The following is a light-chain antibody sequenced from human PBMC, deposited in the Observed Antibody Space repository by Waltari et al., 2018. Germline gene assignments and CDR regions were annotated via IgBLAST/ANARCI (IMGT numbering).Light chain of an antibody. CDR1: GSNIGAGYD. V-gene: IGLV1-40*01. CDR3: QSYDTSLSVV. Sequence: QSVLTQPPSVSGAPGQRVTISCTGSGSNIGAGYDVHWYQHPPRAAPKLLICGSSRRPPGVPGRFFGSTSGTSASLAITGLQAEDEGDYYCQSYDTSLSVVFGGGTKLTVL. CDR2: GSS. J-gene: IGLJ3*02.